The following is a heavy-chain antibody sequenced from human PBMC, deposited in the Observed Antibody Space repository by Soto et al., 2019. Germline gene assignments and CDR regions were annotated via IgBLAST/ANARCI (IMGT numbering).Heavy chain of an antibody. Sequence: SETLSLTCTGSGGSVSSSSYYWGWVRQPPGKGLEWIGSVYYSGSTYYNPSLESRVTISVDKSKNQFSLKLMSLSAADTAVYYCGRLEGLATISYYFDYWGQGALVTVSA. D-gene: IGHD3-9*01. CDR2: VYYSGST. J-gene: IGHJ4*02. CDR3: GRLEGLATISYYFDY. CDR1: GGSVSSSSYY. V-gene: IGHV4-39*01.